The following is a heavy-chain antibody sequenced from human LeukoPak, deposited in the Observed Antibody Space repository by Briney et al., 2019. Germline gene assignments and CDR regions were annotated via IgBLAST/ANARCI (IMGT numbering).Heavy chain of an antibody. Sequence: GGSLRLSCSASGFNFNNFAMSWVRQAPGKGLEWLSAMTGPADTTYYAESVKGRFTISRDYSKSMVFLQMNSLRVEDTAIYYCAKGAEIDHWGQGTLVTVSS. CDR2: MTGPADTT. V-gene: IGHV3-23*01. CDR3: AKGAEIDH. J-gene: IGHJ4*02. CDR1: GFNFNNFA.